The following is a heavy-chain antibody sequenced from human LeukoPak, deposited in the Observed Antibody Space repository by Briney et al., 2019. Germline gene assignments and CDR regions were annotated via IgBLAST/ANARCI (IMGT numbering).Heavy chain of an antibody. Sequence: KSGGSLRLSCAASGFTFSSYGMHWVRQAPGKGLEWVAVISYDGSNKYYADSVKGRFTISRDNSKNTLYLQMNSLRAEDTAVYYCAKTTQASSTSCYPDYWGQGTLVTVSS. V-gene: IGHV3-30*18. CDR1: GFTFSSYG. J-gene: IGHJ4*02. CDR3: AKTTQASSTSCYPDY. CDR2: ISYDGSNK. D-gene: IGHD2-2*01.